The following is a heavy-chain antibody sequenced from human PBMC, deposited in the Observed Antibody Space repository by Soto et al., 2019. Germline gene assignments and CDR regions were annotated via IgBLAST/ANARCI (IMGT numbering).Heavy chain of an antibody. CDR1: GYTFTSYG. V-gene: IGHV1-18*01. Sequence: GASVKVSCKASGYTFTSYGISWVRQAPGQGLEWMGWISAYNGNTNYAQKLQGRVTMTTDTSTSTAYMELRSLRSDDTAVYYCARVITIFGVVISRPWFDPWGQGTLVTVSS. D-gene: IGHD3-3*01. CDR2: ISAYNGNT. CDR3: ARVITIFGVVISRPWFDP. J-gene: IGHJ5*02.